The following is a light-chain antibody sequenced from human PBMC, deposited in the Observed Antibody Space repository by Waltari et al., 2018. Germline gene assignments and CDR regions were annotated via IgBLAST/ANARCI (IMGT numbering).Light chain of an antibody. CDR1: SSDVGGYNY. Sequence: QSALTQPPSASGSPGQSVTISCTGTSSDVGGYNYVSWYQQHPGKAPKLMFYEVSKRPSGFLDRCTGSKSGTTASLTVSGLQAEDEADYYCSSYAGSNDYVFGTGTKVTVL. V-gene: IGLV2-8*01. CDR2: EVS. CDR3: SSYAGSNDYV. J-gene: IGLJ1*01.